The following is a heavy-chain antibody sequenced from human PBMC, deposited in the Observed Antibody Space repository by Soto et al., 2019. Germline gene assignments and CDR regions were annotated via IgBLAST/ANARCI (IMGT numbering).Heavy chain of an antibody. Sequence: GASVKVSCKASGYTFTSYAMHWVRQAPGQRLEWMGWINAGNGNTKYSQKFQGRVTITRDTSASTAYMELSSLRSEDTAVYYCARDGGITGTIPPDYWGQGTLVTVSS. D-gene: IGHD1-7*01. CDR2: INAGNGNT. CDR3: ARDGGITGTIPPDY. CDR1: GYTFTSYA. J-gene: IGHJ4*02. V-gene: IGHV1-3*01.